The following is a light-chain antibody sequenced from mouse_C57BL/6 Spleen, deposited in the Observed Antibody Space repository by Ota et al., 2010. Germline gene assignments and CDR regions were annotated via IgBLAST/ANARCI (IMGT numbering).Light chain of an antibody. V-gene: IGKV4-55*01. J-gene: IGKJ5*01. CDR2: DTS. CDR3: QQWSSYPXT. Sequence: QIVLTQSPAIMSASPGXKVTMTCSASSSVSYMYWYQQKPGSSPRLLIYDTSNLASGVPVRFSGSGSGTSYSLTISRMEAEDAATYYCQQWSSYPXTFGAGTKLEL. CDR1: SSVSY.